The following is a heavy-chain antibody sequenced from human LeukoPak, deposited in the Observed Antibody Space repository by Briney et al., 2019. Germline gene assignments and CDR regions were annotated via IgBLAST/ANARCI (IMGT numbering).Heavy chain of an antibody. CDR1: GFTFSDYY. CDR2: IRSSGTNI. J-gene: IGHJ4*02. V-gene: IGHV3-11*01. Sequence: GGSLRLSCAASGFTFSDYYIAWIRQAPGKGLEWLSYIRSSGTNINYADSVKGRFTISRDNAKNSLFLQVNSLRAEDTAVYYCARVWVGYYSDGSGYYYFDFWGQGTLVTVSS. D-gene: IGHD3-22*01. CDR3: ARVWVGYYSDGSGYYYFDF.